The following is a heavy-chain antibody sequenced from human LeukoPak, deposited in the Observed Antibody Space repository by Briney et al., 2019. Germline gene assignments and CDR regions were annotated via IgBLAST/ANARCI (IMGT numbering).Heavy chain of an antibody. Sequence: PGGSLRLSCAAPEFTVRSNSMTWVRQAPGKGLEWVSVIYTGGGTHYADSVRGRFTISRDNSKHTLFLQMNSLRAEDTAVYYCARGAIVGANFDYWGQGTLVTVSS. CDR1: EFTVRSNS. CDR2: IYTGGGT. CDR3: ARGAIVGANFDY. J-gene: IGHJ4*02. D-gene: IGHD1-26*01. V-gene: IGHV3-66*01.